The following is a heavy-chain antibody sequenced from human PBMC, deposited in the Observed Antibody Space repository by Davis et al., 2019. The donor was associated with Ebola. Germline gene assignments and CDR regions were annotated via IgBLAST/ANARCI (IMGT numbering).Heavy chain of an antibody. CDR2: INPHNGNT. J-gene: IGHJ4*02. V-gene: IGHV1-18*04. CDR3: ARDSFVGAISY. D-gene: IGHD1-26*01. CDR1: GYTFTNYG. Sequence: ASVKVSCKASGYTFTNYGITWVRQAPGQGLEWMGWINPHNGNTNYAQKFQGRVTMTRDTSISTAYMELRSLRSDDTAVYYCARDSFVGAISYWGQGTLVTVSS.